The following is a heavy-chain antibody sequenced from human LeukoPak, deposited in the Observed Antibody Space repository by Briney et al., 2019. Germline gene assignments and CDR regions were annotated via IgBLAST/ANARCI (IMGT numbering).Heavy chain of an antibody. CDR1: GGSFSGYY. D-gene: IGHD3-10*01. V-gene: IGHV4-34*01. CDR2: INHSGST. CDR3: ARGQWYYGSGSYSDAFDI. J-gene: IGHJ3*02. Sequence: SVTLSLTCAVYGGSFSGYYWSWIRQPPGKGLEWIGEINHSGSTNYNPSLKSRVTISVDTSKNQFSLKLSSVTAADTAVYYCARGQWYYGSGSYSDAFDIWGQGTMVTVSS.